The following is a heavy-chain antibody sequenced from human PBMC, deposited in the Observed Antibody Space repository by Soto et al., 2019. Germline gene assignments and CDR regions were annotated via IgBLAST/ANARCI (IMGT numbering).Heavy chain of an antibody. J-gene: IGHJ6*02. D-gene: IGHD2-2*01. CDR2: ISAYNGNT. V-gene: IGHV1-18*01. CDR3: AREGVVPAAIRDYCYYGMDV. Sequence: ASVKVSCKASGYTFTSYGISWVRQAPGQGLEWMGWISAYNGNTNYAQKLQGRVTMTTDTSTSTAYMELRSLRSDDTAVYYCAREGVVPAAIRDYCYYGMDVWGQGTTVTVSS. CDR1: GYTFTSYG.